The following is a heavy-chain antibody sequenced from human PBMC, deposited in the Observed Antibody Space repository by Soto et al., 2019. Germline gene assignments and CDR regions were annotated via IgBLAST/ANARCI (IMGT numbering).Heavy chain of an antibody. CDR1: GGSFSGYY. V-gene: IGHV4-34*01. D-gene: IGHD3-10*01. CDR3: ATRIITMGYYGMDV. J-gene: IGHJ6*02. CDR2: INHSGST. Sequence: QVQLQQWGAGLLKPSETLSLTCAVYGGSFSGYYWSWIRQPPGKGLEWIGEINHSGSTNYNPSLKSRVTISVDTSKNQFSLKLSSVTAADTAVYYCATRIITMGYYGMDVWGQGTTVTVSS.